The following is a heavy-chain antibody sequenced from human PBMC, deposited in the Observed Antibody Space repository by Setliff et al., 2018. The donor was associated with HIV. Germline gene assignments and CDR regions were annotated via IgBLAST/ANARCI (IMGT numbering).Heavy chain of an antibody. D-gene: IGHD3-3*01. CDR2: IYFSGST. CDR1: GDSVTSDSYY. J-gene: IGHJ5*02. Sequence: SETLSLTCTVSGDSVTSDSYYWNWIRQPAGKTLEWIGRIYFSGSTNYNPSLKSRVTISIDTSKNQLSLKLSSVTAADTAVYYCARSGGPNYNFWSGLGRDWFDPWGQGTLVTVSS. V-gene: IGHV4-61*02. CDR3: ARSGGPNYNFWSGLGRDWFDP.